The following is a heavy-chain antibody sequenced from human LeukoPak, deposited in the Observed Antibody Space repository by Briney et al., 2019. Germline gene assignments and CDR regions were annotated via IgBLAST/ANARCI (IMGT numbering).Heavy chain of an antibody. V-gene: IGHV3-7*03. J-gene: IGHJ5*02. D-gene: IGHD6-13*01. CDR1: RFSFSRYW. Sequence: GGSLRLSCAASRFSFSRYWMSWVRQAPGKGLEWVANIKQDGSEKYYVDSVKGRFTISRDNAKNSLYLQMSSLKTEDTALYFCITSYSGNSWYDWFGPWGQGTLVTVSS. CDR3: ITSYSGNSWYDWFGP. CDR2: IKQDGSEK.